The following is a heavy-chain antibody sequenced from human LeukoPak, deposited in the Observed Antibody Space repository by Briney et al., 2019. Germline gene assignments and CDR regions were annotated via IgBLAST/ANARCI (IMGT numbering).Heavy chain of an antibody. Sequence: ASVKVSCKASGYTFTSYAMNWVRQAPGQGLEWMGWINTNTGNPTYAQGFTGRFVFSLDTSVSTAYLQMNSLRAEDTAVYYCAKDKTTVTLWGQGTLVTVSS. J-gene: IGHJ4*02. D-gene: IGHD4-11*01. V-gene: IGHV7-4-1*02. CDR2: INTNTGNP. CDR1: GYTFTSYA. CDR3: AKDKTTVTL.